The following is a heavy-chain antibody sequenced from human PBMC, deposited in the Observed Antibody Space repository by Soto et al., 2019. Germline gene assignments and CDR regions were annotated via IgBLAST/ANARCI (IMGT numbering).Heavy chain of an antibody. D-gene: IGHD3-10*01. CDR3: ARAYYYGSGLGY. CDR2: TSAYNGHT. CDR1: GYTFTSYG. V-gene: IGHV1-18*01. Sequence: QVQLVQSGAEVKKPGASVKVSCRASGYTFTSYGISWVRQAPGQGLEWMGGTSAYNGHTYYAQNLQGRVTIATDTSTSTAYMELRTLRTDDTAVYYCARAYYYGSGLGYWGQGTLVTVSS. J-gene: IGHJ4*02.